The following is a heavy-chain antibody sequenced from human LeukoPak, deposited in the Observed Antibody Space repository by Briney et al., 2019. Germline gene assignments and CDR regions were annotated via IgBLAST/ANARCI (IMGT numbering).Heavy chain of an antibody. CDR3: ARYHIVGATRGQEAFDI. V-gene: IGHV1-69*13. J-gene: IGHJ3*02. Sequence: TVSLSCAVSGGTFSSYASSWVRQAPGQGLEWMGGIIPIFGTANYAQTFQGRVTITADESTSTAYMELSSLRSEDTAVYYCARYHIVGATRGQEAFDIWGQGTMVTVSS. D-gene: IGHD1-26*01. CDR2: IIPIFGTA. CDR1: GGTFSSYA.